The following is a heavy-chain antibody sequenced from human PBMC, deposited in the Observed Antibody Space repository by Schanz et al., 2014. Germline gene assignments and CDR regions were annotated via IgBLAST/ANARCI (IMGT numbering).Heavy chain of an antibody. V-gene: IGHV3-64*04. Sequence: VQLVESGGDLVQPGGSLRLSCSASGFTFSTFAMHWVRQAPGKGLEWVSAISGSGGSTYYADSVKGRFTISRDNAKNTLYLQMNTLRAEDTAVYYCARKMKLGVYGGKGHDSLDIWGQGTMVTVSS. CDR1: GFTFSTFA. CDR3: ARKMKLGVYGGKGHDSLDI. D-gene: IGHD4-17*01. CDR2: ISGSGGST. J-gene: IGHJ3*02.